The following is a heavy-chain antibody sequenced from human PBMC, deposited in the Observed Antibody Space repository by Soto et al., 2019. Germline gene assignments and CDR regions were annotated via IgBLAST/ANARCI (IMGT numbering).Heavy chain of an antibody. V-gene: IGHV1-18*01. Sequence: QVQLVQSGAEVKKPGASVKVSCKASGYTFTSYGISWVRQAPGQGLEWMGWISAYNGNTNYAQKLQGRVTMTTDTSPSTAYVELRSLRSDDTAVYYCARAYYDSSGYPDFAYWGQGTLVTVSS. D-gene: IGHD3-22*01. J-gene: IGHJ4*02. CDR1: GYTFTSYG. CDR2: ISAYNGNT. CDR3: ARAYYDSSGYPDFAY.